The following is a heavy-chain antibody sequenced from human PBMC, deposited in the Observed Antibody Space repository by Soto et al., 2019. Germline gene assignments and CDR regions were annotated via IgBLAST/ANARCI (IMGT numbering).Heavy chain of an antibody. Sequence: SETLSLTCAVSGYSIISGYYLVLIRHPPGKGLEWLGSIFHSGTTYDNPSLKSRVTISVDMSNNQFSLKLTSVTAADTAVYYCARLLDDSRGYYYFDYWGQGTLVTVSS. V-gene: IGHV4-38-2*01. CDR1: GYSIISGYY. CDR3: ARLLDDSRGYYYFDY. CDR2: IFHSGTT. D-gene: IGHD3-22*01. J-gene: IGHJ4*02.